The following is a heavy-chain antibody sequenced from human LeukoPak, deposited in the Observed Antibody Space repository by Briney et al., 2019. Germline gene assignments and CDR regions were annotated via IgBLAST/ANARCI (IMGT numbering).Heavy chain of an antibody. CDR3: ARAQRYGDSYYFDY. CDR2: IYTSGST. J-gene: IGHJ4*02. Sequence: SETLSLTCTVSGGSISSYYWSWIRQPAGKGLEWIGRIYTSGSTNYNPSLKSRVTMSVDTSKNQFSLNLSSVTAADTAVYYCARAQRYGDSYYFDYWGQGTLVTVSS. D-gene: IGHD4-17*01. V-gene: IGHV4-4*07. CDR1: GGSISSYY.